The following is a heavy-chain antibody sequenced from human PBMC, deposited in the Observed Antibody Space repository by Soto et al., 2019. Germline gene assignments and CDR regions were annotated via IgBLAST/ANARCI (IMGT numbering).Heavy chain of an antibody. D-gene: IGHD5-18*01. CDR2: NNGSGST. Sequence: SETLSLTCTVSGGSISSSIYYWGWIRQPPGEGLEWVRSNNGSGSTNDNPSLESRVTVAVDTSKDQFSLKLSSVTAADTAVYYCARWALERGYSYGSDLDYWGQGTLVTVAS. CDR3: ARWALERGYSYGSDLDY. J-gene: IGHJ4*02. V-gene: IGHV4-39*07. CDR1: GGSISSSIYY.